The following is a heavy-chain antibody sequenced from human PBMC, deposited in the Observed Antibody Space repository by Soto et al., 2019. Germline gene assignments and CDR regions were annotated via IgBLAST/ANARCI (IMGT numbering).Heavy chain of an antibody. CDR2: ISYDGGLQ. V-gene: IGHV3-30*03. D-gene: IGHD5-18*01. Sequence: QAQLVESGGGVVQPGRSLRLSCAASGFTVSSYGMHWVRQAPGPGLEWVAVISYDGGLQHYPDSVKGRFTISRENSKNMVLLQMNSLRAEDTAVYYCVSDRGYGHASVPYSWGQGTLVSVSS. CDR3: VSDRGYGHASVPYS. J-gene: IGHJ4*02. CDR1: GFTVSSYG.